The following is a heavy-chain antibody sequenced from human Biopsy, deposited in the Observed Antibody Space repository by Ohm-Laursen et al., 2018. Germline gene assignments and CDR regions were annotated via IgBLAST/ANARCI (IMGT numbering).Heavy chain of an antibody. D-gene: IGHD5-12*01. V-gene: IGHV4-31*03. J-gene: IGHJ4*02. Sequence: TLSLTCTVSGVSINGGRYYWNWIRHHPGKGLEWIGNIFYSANTYYNPSLKSRVTISVDTSKNQFSLKLSSVTAADPAVYYSARLGSGDYFPTFFDFWGQGALVTVPS. CDR1: GVSINGGRYY. CDR2: IFYSANT. CDR3: ARLGSGDYFPTFFDF.